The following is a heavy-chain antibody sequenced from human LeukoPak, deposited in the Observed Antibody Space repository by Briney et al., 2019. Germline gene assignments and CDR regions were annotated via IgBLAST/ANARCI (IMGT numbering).Heavy chain of an antibody. V-gene: IGHV3-23*01. J-gene: IGHJ4*02. Sequence: GGSLRLSCAASGFTFSSYAMSWVRQAPGKGLEWVSAISGSGGSTYYADSVKGRFTISRDNSKNTLYLQMNSLRAEDTAVYYCAKVRFPGRGYSGLDYWGQGTLVTVSS. D-gene: IGHD5-12*01. CDR3: AKVRFPGRGYSGLDY. CDR2: ISGSGGST. CDR1: GFTFSSYA.